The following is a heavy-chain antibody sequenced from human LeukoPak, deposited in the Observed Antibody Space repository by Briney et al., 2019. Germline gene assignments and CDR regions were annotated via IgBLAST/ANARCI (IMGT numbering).Heavy chain of an antibody. J-gene: IGHJ4*02. CDR1: GGSISGYY. CDR3: ARGEWDLLFDY. D-gene: IGHD1-26*01. Sequence: SETLSLTCTVSGGSISGYYWSWIRQPPGKGLEWIGYIFYSGSTDYNPSLKSRVTISVDTSKNQFSLKLSSVTAADTAVYYCARGEWDLLFDYWGQGTLVTVSS. CDR2: IFYSGST. V-gene: IGHV4-59*01.